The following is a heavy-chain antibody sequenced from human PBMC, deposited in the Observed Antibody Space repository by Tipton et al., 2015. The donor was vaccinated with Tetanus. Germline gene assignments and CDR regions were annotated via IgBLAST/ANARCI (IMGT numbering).Heavy chain of an antibody. CDR3: TREADCSGGSCFSGDFDN. J-gene: IGHJ4*02. CDR2: SWYDGTDQ. V-gene: IGHV3-33*01. CDR1: GFIFSSYG. D-gene: IGHD2-15*01. Sequence: SGFIFSSYGIHWVRQAPGKGLEWVAVSWYDGTDQYYADSVKGRFTLSRDNSKNTLYLEMNSLRAEDTALYYCTREADCSGGSCFSGDFDNWGQGTQVTVSS.